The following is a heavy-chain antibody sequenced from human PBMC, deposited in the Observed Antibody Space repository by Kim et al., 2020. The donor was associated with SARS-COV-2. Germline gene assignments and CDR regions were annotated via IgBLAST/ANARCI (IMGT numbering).Heavy chain of an antibody. J-gene: IGHJ4*02. V-gene: IGHV4-39*01. CDR3: ARMQTHWHVDF. Sequence: TNHNPPRKSRLTISVYMSKNQFSRRLSSVTAADTAVYYCARMQTHWHVDFWGQGTLVTVSS. CDR2: T. D-gene: IGHD1-1*01.